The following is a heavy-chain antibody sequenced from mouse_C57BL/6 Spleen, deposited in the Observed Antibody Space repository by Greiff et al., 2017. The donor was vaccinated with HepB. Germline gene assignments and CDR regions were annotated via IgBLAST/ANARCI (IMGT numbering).Heavy chain of an antibody. D-gene: IGHD1-1*01. CDR2: ISSGGDYI. Sequence: EVKLMESGEGLVKPGGSLKLSCAASGFTFSSYAMSWVRQTPEKRLEWVAYISSGGDYIYYADTVKGRFTLSRDNARNTLYLQMSSLKSEDTAMYSCTREDYYGSSYRYFDVWGTGTTVTVAS. V-gene: IGHV5-9-1*02. CDR1: GFTFSSYA. CDR3: TREDYYGSSYRYFDV. J-gene: IGHJ1*03.